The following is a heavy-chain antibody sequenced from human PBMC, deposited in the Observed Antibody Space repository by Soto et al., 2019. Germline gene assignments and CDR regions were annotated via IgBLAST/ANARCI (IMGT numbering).Heavy chain of an antibody. Sequence: PSETLSLTCTVSGDSLSPSSWSWVRQPPGKGLEWIGNIHYNGNTKYNPSLKSRVSMSVDTSKNQFSLRLISVTAADTAKYFCAREGNLGRWLQPLDFWGQGTLVT. CDR1: GDSLSPSS. CDR2: IHYNGNT. CDR3: AREGNLGRWLQPLDF. D-gene: IGHD5-12*01. J-gene: IGHJ4*02. V-gene: IGHV4-59*01.